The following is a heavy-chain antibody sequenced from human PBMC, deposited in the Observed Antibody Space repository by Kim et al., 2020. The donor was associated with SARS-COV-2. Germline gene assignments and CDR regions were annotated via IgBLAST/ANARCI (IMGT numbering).Heavy chain of an antibody. D-gene: IGHD3-22*01. Sequence: TDYAAPVKGRFTISRDDSKNTLDLQMNSLKTEDTAVYYCTTGGAYEDFDYWGQGTLVTVSS. J-gene: IGHJ4*02. CDR2: T. V-gene: IGHV3-15*01. CDR3: TTGGAYEDFDY.